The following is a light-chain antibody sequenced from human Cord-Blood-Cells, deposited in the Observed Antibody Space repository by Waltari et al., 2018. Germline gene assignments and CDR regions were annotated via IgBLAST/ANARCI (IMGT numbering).Light chain of an antibody. CDR2: DAS. Sequence: DIQMTQSPSSLSASVGDRVTITCQASQDISNYLNWYQQKPGKAPKLLLYDASNLETRVPSRFSGSGSGTDFTFTISSLQPEDIATYYCQQYDNLPPLTFGGGTKVEIK. CDR3: QQYDNLPPLT. J-gene: IGKJ4*01. V-gene: IGKV1-33*01. CDR1: QDISNY.